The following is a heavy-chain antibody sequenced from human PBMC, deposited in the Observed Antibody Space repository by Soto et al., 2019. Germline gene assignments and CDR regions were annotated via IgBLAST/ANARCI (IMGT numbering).Heavy chain of an antibody. V-gene: IGHV3-15*01. CDR3: STDGSSGYFWDYYEY. J-gene: IGHJ4*02. D-gene: IGHD3-22*01. CDR2: IKSKTDGGTA. Sequence: EVQLVESGGGLVKPGGSLRLSCAASGLTFSSAWMSWVRQAPGKGLEWVGRIKSKTDGGTADYAAPLKGRFTISRDDSKNTLYLQMNSLNTEDTAVYYCSTDGSSGYFWDYYEYWGRGTLVTVSS. CDR1: GLTFSSAW.